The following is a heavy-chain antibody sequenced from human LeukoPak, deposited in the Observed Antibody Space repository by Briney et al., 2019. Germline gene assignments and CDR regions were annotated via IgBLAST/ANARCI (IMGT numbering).Heavy chain of an antibody. CDR1: GYTFTSYY. J-gene: IGHJ6*02. V-gene: IGHV1-46*01. Sequence: ASVKVSCKASGYTFTSYYMHWVRQAPGKGLEGMGIINPSGGSTSHAQNLQDRVNKTRETSTSTVYMEPSSLRSEDTAVYYCARGQEVDYYYGMDVWGQGTTVTVSS. CDR2: INPSGGST. CDR3: ARGQEVDYYYGMDV.